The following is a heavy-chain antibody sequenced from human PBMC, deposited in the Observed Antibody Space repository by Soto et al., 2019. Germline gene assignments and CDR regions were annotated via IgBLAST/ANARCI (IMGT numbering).Heavy chain of an antibody. CDR2: ISYDGSNK. CDR1: GFTFSSYA. CDR3: ARGRIGFGVVNYYYYGMDV. Sequence: GGSLRLSCAASGFTFSSYAMHWVRQAPGKGLEWVAVISYDGSNKYYADSVKGRFTISRDNSKNTLYLQMNSLRAEDTAVYYCARGRIGFGVVNYYYYGMDVWGQGTTVTVSS. D-gene: IGHD3-3*01. V-gene: IGHV3-30-3*01. J-gene: IGHJ6*02.